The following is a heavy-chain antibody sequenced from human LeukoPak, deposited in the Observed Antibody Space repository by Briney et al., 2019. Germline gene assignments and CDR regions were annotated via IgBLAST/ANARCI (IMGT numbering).Heavy chain of an antibody. Sequence: GGSLRLSCVDSGFFLTNYWMTWLRQARGRGPEWVATMKVDGCEIKYVDSVKGRFTISADKAKNSLYLQMYNLRVEDTAVYFCARDRPAAGSIWSDNGGQGTLVTVSA. J-gene: IGHJ4*02. CDR3: ARDRPAAGSIWSDN. CDR2: MKVDGCEI. CDR1: GFFLTNYW. V-gene: IGHV3-7*04. D-gene: IGHD3-3*01.